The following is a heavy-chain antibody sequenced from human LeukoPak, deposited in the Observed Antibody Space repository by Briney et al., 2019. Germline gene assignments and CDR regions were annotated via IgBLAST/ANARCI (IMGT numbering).Heavy chain of an antibody. CDR3: ASPANYYGSGSYTH. CDR2: INHSGST. CDR1: GGSFSGYY. V-gene: IGHV4-34*01. Sequence: SETLSLTCAVYGGSFSGYYWSWIREPPGKGLEWMGEINHSGSTNYNPSLKSRVTISVDTSKNQFSLKLSSVTAADTAVYYCASPANYYGSGSYTHWGQGTLVTVSS. D-gene: IGHD3-10*01. J-gene: IGHJ4*02.